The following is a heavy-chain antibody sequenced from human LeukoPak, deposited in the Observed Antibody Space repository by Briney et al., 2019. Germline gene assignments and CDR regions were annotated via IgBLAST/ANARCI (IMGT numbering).Heavy chain of an antibody. J-gene: IGHJ4*02. CDR1: GYTFTGYY. CDR3: ARGGLIRYFDWSSGY. D-gene: IGHD3-9*01. V-gene: IGHV1-2*02. Sequence: ASVKVSCKASGYTFTGYYIHWVRQAPGQGLEWMGWINPNSGGTNYAQKSQGRVTMTRDTSISTAYMELSRLRSDDTAVYYCARGGLIRYFDWSSGYWGQGTLVTVSS. CDR2: INPNSGGT.